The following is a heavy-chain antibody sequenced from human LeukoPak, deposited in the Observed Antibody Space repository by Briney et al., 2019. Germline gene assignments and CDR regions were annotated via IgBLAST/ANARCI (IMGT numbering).Heavy chain of an antibody. CDR2: IKQDGSEK. CDR3: ARDSIQQQLYYFDY. V-gene: IGHV3-7*01. J-gene: IGHJ4*02. Sequence: GGSLRLSCAASGFTFSSYWMSWVRQAPGKGLEWVANIKQDGSEKYYVDSVKGRFTISRDNSKNTLYLQMDSLRVDDTAVYFCARDSIQQQLYYFDYWGQGTLVTVSS. D-gene: IGHD6-13*01. CDR1: GFTFSSYW.